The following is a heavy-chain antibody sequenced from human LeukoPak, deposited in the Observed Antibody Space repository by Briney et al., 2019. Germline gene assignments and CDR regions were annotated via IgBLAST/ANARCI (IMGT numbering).Heavy chain of an antibody. CDR3: ARRARATGGGDYFDF. CDR1: GGSISSSSYY. V-gene: IGHV4-61*05. J-gene: IGHJ4*02. D-gene: IGHD2-15*01. CDR2: IYYSGNT. Sequence: SETLSLTCTVSGGSISSSSYYWTWIRQPPGKGLEWIGYIYYSGNTKYIPSLKSRVTISLDTSRNQFSLKLSSVTAADTAVYFCARRARATGGGDYFDFWGQGTLVTVSS.